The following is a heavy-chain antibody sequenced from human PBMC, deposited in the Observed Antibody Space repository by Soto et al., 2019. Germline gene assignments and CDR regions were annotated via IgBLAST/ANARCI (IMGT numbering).Heavy chain of an antibody. Sequence: LRLSCAAAGCTFHDYAMQWGRQAPGNGLELVSGISCNSSTIGYADSVNSRVTISRDNAKNSLYVQVNSLRAEDTDLYYGPKWEDRGYSFGPDYWGKGTLVTVSS. J-gene: IGHJ4*02. CDR3: PKWEDRGYSFGPDY. D-gene: IGHD5-18*01. CDR1: GCTFHDYA. CDR2: ISCNSSTI. V-gene: IGHV3-9*01.